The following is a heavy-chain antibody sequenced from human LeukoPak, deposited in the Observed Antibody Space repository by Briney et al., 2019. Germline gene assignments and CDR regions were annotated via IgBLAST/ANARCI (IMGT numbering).Heavy chain of an antibody. Sequence: GGSLRLSCAASGFTSDDYAMHWVRQAPGKGLEWVSGISWNSGSIGYADSVKGRFTISRDNAKNSLYLQMNSLRAEDTALYYCARHGSFDAFDIWGEGTMVTVSS. CDR1: GFTSDDYA. CDR3: ARHGSFDAFDI. CDR2: ISWNSGSI. V-gene: IGHV3-9*02. D-gene: IGHD1-26*01. J-gene: IGHJ3*02.